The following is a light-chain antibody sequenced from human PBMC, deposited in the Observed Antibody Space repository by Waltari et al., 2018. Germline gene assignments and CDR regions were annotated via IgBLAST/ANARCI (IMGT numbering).Light chain of an antibody. Sequence: QAVVTQEPSLTVSPGGTVTLTCCSRTGAVTSGHYPYWLQQKPGQVPRPLIFGTTNKHPGEPARFSGSRRGGKAALTLWGARPEGEAEYYCLLWYSGAGWVFGGGTKLSVL. CDR3: LLWYSGAGWV. CDR1: TGAVTSGHY. CDR2: GTT. J-gene: IGLJ3*02. V-gene: IGLV7-46*01.